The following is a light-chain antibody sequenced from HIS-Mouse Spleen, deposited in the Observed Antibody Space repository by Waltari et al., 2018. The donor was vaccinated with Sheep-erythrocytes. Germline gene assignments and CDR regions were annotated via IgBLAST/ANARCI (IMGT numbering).Light chain of an antibody. CDR2: EGS. J-gene: IGLJ3*02. CDR3: CSYAGSSTPWV. CDR1: SSDGGGSTL. Sequence: QSALTQPASVSGSPGQSITIPCPGTSSDGGGSTLFSWYQQHPGKAPKLMIYEGSKRPSGVSNRFSGSKSGNTASLTISGLQAEDEADYYCCSYAGSSTPWVFGGGTKLTVL. V-gene: IGLV2-23*01.